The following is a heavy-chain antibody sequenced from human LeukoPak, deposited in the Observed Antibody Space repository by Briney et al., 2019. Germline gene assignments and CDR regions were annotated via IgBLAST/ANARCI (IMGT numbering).Heavy chain of an antibody. V-gene: IGHV4-34*01. CDR2: VNHSGSS. D-gene: IGHD6-13*01. CDR1: GGSFSGYY. Sequence: SETLSLTCAVYGGSFSGYYWSWIRQPPGKGLEWIGEVNHSGSSNYSPSLKSRVTISVDMSKNQFSLELTSVTAADTAVYYCARYSSTWPYWYFDLWGRGTLVTVSS. CDR3: ARYSSTWPYWYFDL. J-gene: IGHJ2*01.